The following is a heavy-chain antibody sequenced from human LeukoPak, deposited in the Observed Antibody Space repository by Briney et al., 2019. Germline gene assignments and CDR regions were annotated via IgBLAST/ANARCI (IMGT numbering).Heavy chain of an antibody. Sequence: SQIQTLNCNVSGGGIRSGGYYRSWIHQHPGKGLEWIGCIYYSGSTYYNPSLKSRVTISVDTSKNQFSLKLSSVTAADTAVYYCAKSEGTGYYFDYWGQGTLVTVSS. V-gene: IGHV4-31*03. CDR2: IYYSGST. D-gene: IGHD1-1*01. CDR3: AKSEGTGYYFDY. CDR1: GGGIRSGGYY. J-gene: IGHJ4*02.